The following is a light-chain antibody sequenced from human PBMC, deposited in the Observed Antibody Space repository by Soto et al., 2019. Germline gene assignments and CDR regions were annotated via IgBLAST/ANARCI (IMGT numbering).Light chain of an antibody. J-gene: IGKJ5*01. CDR3: QHYLNYPIT. V-gene: IGKV1-8*01. CDR1: QDIGSV. CDR2: GAS. Sequence: AIRMTQSPSSLSASIGDTVTITCRASQDIGSVLAWYQQKPGTAPKVLISGASDLHGGVPSRFSGSGSRTDFTLTITCLQSEDFATYYCQHYLNYPITFGQGTRL.